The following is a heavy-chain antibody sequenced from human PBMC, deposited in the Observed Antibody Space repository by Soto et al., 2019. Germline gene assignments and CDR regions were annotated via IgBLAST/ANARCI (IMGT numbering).Heavy chain of an antibody. Sequence: SGPTLVNPTQTLTLTCTFSGFSLSTSGVGVGWIRQPPGKTLEWLALIYWDDDKRYSPSLKSRLTITKDTSKNQVVLTMPNMDLVDTATYYCAHTFKIAAWGWFDPWGQETLVTVSS. D-gene: IGHD6-6*01. V-gene: IGHV2-5*02. CDR1: GFSLSTSGVG. J-gene: IGHJ5*02. CDR3: AHTFKIAAWGWFDP. CDR2: IYWDDDK.